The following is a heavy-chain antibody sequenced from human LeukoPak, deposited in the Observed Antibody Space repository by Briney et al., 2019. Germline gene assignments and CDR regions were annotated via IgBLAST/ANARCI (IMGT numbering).Heavy chain of an antibody. J-gene: IGHJ6*03. CDR1: GFTFDDYG. Sequence: GGYLSFYCAASGFTFDDYGMSWVRQAQGKGLEWVSGINWNGGSTGYADSVKGRFTIARDNAKNSLYLQMNRLRAEDTALYYCARGGHYYYYMDVWGKGTTVTVSS. CDR2: INWNGGST. CDR3: ARGGHYYYYMDV. V-gene: IGHV3-20*04.